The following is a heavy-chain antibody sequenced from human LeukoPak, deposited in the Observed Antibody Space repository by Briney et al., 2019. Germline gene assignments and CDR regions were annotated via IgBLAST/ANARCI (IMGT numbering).Heavy chain of an antibody. Sequence: SVKVSCKASGGTFSSYAISWVRQAPGQGLEWMGGIIPIFGTANYAQKFQGRVTMTRDTSITTAYMELSSLRSEDTAVYYCARDYYYDTSGHRSGYFDLWGRGTLVTVSS. D-gene: IGHD3-22*01. CDR2: IIPIFGTA. CDR1: GGTFSSYA. J-gene: IGHJ2*01. V-gene: IGHV1-69*05. CDR3: ARDYYYDTSGHRSGYFDL.